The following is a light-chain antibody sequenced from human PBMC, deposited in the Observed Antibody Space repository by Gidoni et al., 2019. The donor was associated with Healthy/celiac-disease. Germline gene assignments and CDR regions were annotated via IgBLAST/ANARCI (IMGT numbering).Light chain of an antibody. CDR3: QQYNNWPPIT. Sequence: DIVLTQSPATLSVSPGDRATPSCRASQSVSSNLAWYQQKPGQAPRLLIYGASTRATDIPARFSGGGSGTEFTLTISSLRSEDFAVYYFQQYNNWPPITFGQGTRLEI. CDR2: GAS. V-gene: IGKV3-15*01. CDR1: QSVSSN. J-gene: IGKJ5*01.